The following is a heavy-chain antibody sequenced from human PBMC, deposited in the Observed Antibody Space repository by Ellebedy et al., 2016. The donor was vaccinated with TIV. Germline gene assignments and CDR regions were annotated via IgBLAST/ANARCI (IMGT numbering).Heavy chain of an antibody. V-gene: IGHV3-74*01. J-gene: IGHJ5*02. D-gene: IGHD3-10*01. CDR3: ASSYYYGSGSYFAYPDWFDP. CDR2: MKGDGSSV. CDR1: GFTFSSYW. Sequence: GESLKISCAASGFTFSSYWMYWVRQAPGKGLEWVSRMKGDGSSVTYADSVKGRFTISSDNAKNSLYLQMNSLRAEDTAVYYCASSYYYGSGSYFAYPDWFDPWGQGTLVTVSS.